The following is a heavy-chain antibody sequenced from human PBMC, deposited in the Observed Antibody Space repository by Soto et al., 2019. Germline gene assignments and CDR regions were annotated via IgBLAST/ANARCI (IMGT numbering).Heavy chain of an antibody. D-gene: IGHD3-3*01. J-gene: IGHJ6*02. V-gene: IGHV3-21*01. CDR2: ISSSSSYI. Sequence: VXLRLSCASSGFTFSSYSMNWVRQGPGKGLEWVSSISSSSSYIYYADSVKGRFTISRDNAKNSLYLQMNSLRAEDTAVYYCARDSSTIFGVAIPNYGMDVWGQGTTVTVS. CDR1: GFTFSSYS. CDR3: ARDSSTIFGVAIPNYGMDV.